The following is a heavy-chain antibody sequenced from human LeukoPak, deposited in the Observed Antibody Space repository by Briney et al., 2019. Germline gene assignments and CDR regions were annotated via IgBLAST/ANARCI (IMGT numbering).Heavy chain of an antibody. D-gene: IGHD5-18*01. J-gene: IGHJ4*02. CDR3: AREWLGTALY. V-gene: IGHV1-46*01. CDR2: INPSGGST. CDR1: GYTFTSYY. Sequence: ASVKVSCKASGYTFTSYYMHWVRQAPGQGLEWMGIINPSGGSTSYAQKFQGRVTTTRDTSTSTVYMELSSLGSEDTAVYYCAREWLGTALYWGQGTLVTVSS.